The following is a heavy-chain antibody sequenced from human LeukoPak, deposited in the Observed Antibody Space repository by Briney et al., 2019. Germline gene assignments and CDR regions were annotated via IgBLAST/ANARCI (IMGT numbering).Heavy chain of an antibody. CDR2: ISAYNGNT. J-gene: IGHJ6*02. D-gene: IGHD6-13*01. Sequence: ASVKVSRKASGYTFTSYGISWVRQAPGQGLEWMGWISAYNGNTNYAQKLQGRVTMTTDTSTSTAYMELRSLRSDDTAVYYCARSGTAAAGNYYYYGMDVWGQGTTVTVSS. CDR3: ARSGTAAAGNYYYYGMDV. V-gene: IGHV1-18*01. CDR1: GYTFTSYG.